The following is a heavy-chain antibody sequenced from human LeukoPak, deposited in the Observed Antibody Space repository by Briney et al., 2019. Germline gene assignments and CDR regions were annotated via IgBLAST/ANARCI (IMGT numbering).Heavy chain of an antibody. J-gene: IGHJ4*02. CDR1: GGSISSYY. D-gene: IGHD3-22*01. CDR3: ARLDFYDSSGYSYFDY. Sequence: SETLSLTCTVSGGSISSYYWSWIRKPPGKGLEWIGYIYYSGSTNYNPSLKSRVTISVDTSKNQFSLKLSSVTAADTAVYYCARLDFYDSSGYSYFDYWGQGTLVTVSS. V-gene: IGHV4-59*08. CDR2: IYYSGST.